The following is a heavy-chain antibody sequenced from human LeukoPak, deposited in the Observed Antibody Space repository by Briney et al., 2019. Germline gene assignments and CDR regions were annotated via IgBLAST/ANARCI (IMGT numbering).Heavy chain of an antibody. D-gene: IGHD3-22*01. CDR3: ARARWGDSSGYYYVY. V-gene: IGHV1-2*06. CDR2: INPNSGGT. J-gene: IGHJ4*02. Sequence: ASVTVSCTASGYTFTGYYMHWVRQAPGQGLEWMGRINPNSGGTNYAQKFQGRVTMTRDTSISTAYMELSRLRSDDTAVYYCARARWGDSSGYYYVYWGQGTLVTVSS. CDR1: GYTFTGYY.